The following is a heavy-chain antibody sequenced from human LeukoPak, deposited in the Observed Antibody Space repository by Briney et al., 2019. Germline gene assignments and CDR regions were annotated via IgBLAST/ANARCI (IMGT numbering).Heavy chain of an antibody. Sequence: PGGSLRLSCAASGFTFSSYWMSWVRQAPGKGLEWVANIKQDGSEKYYVDSVKGRFTTSRDNAKNSLYLQMNSLRAADTAVYYCARWVCGSRYYYYGMDVWGQGTTVTVSS. J-gene: IGHJ6*02. CDR1: GFTFSSYW. CDR2: IKQDGSEK. CDR3: ARWVCGSRYYYYGMDV. D-gene: IGHD2-15*01. V-gene: IGHV3-7*01.